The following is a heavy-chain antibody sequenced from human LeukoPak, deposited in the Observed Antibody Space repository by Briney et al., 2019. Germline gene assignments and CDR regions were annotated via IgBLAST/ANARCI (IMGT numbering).Heavy chain of an antibody. CDR1: GGSISSSSYY. Sequence: ASETLSLTCTVSGGSISSSSYYWGWIRQPPGKGLEWIGSIYYSGSTYYNPSLKSRVTISVDTSKNQFSPKLSSVTAADTAVYYCARLQGLRWFNYWYFDLWGRGTLVTVSS. D-gene: IGHD4-17*01. V-gene: IGHV4-39*01. CDR2: IYYSGST. J-gene: IGHJ2*01. CDR3: ARLQGLRWFNYWYFDL.